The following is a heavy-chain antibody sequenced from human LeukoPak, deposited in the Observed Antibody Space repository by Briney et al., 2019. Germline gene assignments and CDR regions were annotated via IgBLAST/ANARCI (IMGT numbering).Heavy chain of an antibody. J-gene: IGHJ6*03. V-gene: IGHV1-2*02. CDR2: INPTKGGT. CDR3: ARAVVEPATTQDYYYYYMDV. CDR1: GYTFTGYY. Sequence: ASVTVSCKASGYTFTGYYMHWVRQAPGQGLEWMGWINPTKGGTIFAQTFQGRVTLTSDTTISTAYMEKTRLRSDDTAIYYCARAVVEPATTQDYYYYYMDVWGEGTTVTVSS. D-gene: IGHD2-15*01.